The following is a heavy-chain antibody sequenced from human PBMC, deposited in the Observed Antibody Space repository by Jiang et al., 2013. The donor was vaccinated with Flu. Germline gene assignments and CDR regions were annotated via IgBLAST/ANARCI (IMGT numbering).Heavy chain of an antibody. CDR2: ISSSSSYI. D-gene: IGHD5-24*01. J-gene: IGHJ3*02. CDR1: GFTFSSYS. Sequence: GGSLRLSCAASGFTFSSYSMNWVRQAPGKGLEWVSSISSSSSYIYYADSVKGRFTISRDNAKNSLYLQMNSLRAEDTAVYYCARAAAVGRWLQLDAFDIWGQGTMVTVSS. CDR3: ARAAAVGRWLQLDAFDI. V-gene: IGHV3-21*01.